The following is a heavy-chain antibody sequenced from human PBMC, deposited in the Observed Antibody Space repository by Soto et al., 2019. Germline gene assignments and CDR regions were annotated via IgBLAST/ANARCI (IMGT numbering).Heavy chain of an antibody. CDR3: ARGWRVTGTPLPHAFDI. V-gene: IGHV3-64*01. D-gene: IGHD1-20*01. CDR2: ISSNGDST. Sequence: GGSLRLSCAASGFTFSNYAIHWVRQAPGKGLEYVSAISSNGDSTYYANSVKGRFTISRDNSKNTLYLQMGSLRAEDMAVYYCARGWRVTGTPLPHAFDIWGQGTMVTVSS. J-gene: IGHJ3*02. CDR1: GFTFSNYA.